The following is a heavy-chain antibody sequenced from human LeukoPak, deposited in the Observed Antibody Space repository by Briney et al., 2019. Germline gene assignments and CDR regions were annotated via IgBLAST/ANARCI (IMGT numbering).Heavy chain of an antibody. V-gene: IGHV3-30*18. CDR1: GFTFSSYG. J-gene: IGHJ3*02. D-gene: IGHD1-1*01. CDR2: ISYDGSNT. CDR3: AKGNAAFDI. Sequence: GRSLRLSCAAYGFTFSSYGMHWVRQAPGKGLEWVAVISYDGSNTYYADSGKGRFTISRDNSKNTLYLQMNSLRVEDTAVYYCAKGNAAFDIWGQGTMVIVSS.